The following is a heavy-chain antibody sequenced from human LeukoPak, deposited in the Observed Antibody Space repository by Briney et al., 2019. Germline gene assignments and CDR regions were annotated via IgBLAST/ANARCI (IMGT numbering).Heavy chain of an antibody. D-gene: IGHD3-10*01. V-gene: IGHV3-23*01. J-gene: IGHJ4*02. Sequence: GGSLRLSCAASGFTFYSHAMRWLPPAPGKGREWVSAICGSGGSTYYADSVKGRFTISRDNSKNTLYLQMNSLRAEDTAVYYCAKGPAGHYYGSGSYYNGFDYWGQGTLVTVSS. CDR3: AKGPAGHYYGSGSYYNGFDY. CDR1: GFTFYSHA. CDR2: ICGSGGST.